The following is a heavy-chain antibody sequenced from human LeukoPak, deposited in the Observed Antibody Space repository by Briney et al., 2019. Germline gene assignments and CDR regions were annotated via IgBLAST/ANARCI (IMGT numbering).Heavy chain of an antibody. CDR1: GFTFSSYA. Sequence: GGSLRLSCAASGFTFSSYAMSRVRQAPGKGLEWVSVISGSGGSTYYADSVKGRFTISRDNSKNTLYLQMNSLRAEDTAVYYCARGCWLGKPQRVDYWGQGTLVTVSS. J-gene: IGHJ4*02. CDR2: ISGSGGST. V-gene: IGHV3-23*01. CDR3: ARGCWLGKPQRVDY. D-gene: IGHD3-9*01.